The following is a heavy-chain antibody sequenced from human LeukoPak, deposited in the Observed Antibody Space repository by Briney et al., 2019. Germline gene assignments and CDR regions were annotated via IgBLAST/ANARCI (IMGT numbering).Heavy chain of an antibody. D-gene: IGHD3-22*01. Sequence: GGSLRLSCAASGFTFSSYSMNWVRQAPGKGLEWVSYISSSSSTIYYADSVKGRFTISRDNSKNTLYLQMNSLRVEDTAVYYCATLPYYYDSSGSYYFDYWGQGTLVTVSS. CDR2: ISSSSSTI. CDR3: ATLPYYYDSSGSYYFDY. J-gene: IGHJ4*02. CDR1: GFTFSSYS. V-gene: IGHV3-48*01.